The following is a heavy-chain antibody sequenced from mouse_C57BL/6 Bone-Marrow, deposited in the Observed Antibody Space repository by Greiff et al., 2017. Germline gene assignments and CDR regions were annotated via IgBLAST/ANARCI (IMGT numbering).Heavy chain of an antibody. J-gene: IGHJ3*01. Sequence: QVQLKQSGPELVKPGASVKISCKASGYAFSSSWMNWVKQRPGKGLEWIGRIYPGDGDTNYNGKFKGKATLTADKSSSTAYMQLSSLTSEDSAVYFCARGYYGGPRFAYWGQGTLVTVSA. CDR1: GYAFSSSW. CDR3: ARGYYGGPRFAY. CDR2: IYPGDGDT. V-gene: IGHV1-82*01. D-gene: IGHD2-1*01.